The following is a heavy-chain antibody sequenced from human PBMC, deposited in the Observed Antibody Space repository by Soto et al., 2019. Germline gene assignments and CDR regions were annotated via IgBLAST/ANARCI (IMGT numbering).Heavy chain of an antibody. CDR3: ARVIRPFASDDHYGRFDP. D-gene: IGHD4-17*01. V-gene: IGHV4-4*07. CDR2: VYSSGSA. CDR1: GGSISSDY. J-gene: IGHJ5*02. Sequence: SETLSLNCSGSGGSISSDYWSWIRQPAGKGLEWIGHVYSSGSANYNPSLQSRVTMSLDTSKNQFSLKLSSVTAADTAVYYCARVIRPFASDDHYGRFDPWCLRALLTVSS.